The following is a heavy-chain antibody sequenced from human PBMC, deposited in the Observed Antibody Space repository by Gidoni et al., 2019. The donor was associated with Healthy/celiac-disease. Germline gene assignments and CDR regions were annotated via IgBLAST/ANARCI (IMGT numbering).Heavy chain of an antibody. CDR1: GYTFTSYY. CDR3: ARARIVVVPAATHGMDV. CDR2: INPSGGST. V-gene: IGHV1-46*03. Sequence: QVQLVQSGAEVKKPGASVKVSCKASGYTFTSYYMPWVRQAPRQGLEWMGIINPSGGSTSYAQKFQGRVTMTRDTSTSTVYMELSSLRSEDTAVYYCARARIVVVPAATHGMDVWGQGTTVTVSS. D-gene: IGHD2-2*01. J-gene: IGHJ6*02.